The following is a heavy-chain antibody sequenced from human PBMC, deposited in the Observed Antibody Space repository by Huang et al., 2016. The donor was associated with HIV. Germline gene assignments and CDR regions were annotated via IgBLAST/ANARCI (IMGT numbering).Heavy chain of an antibody. CDR3: ARVESRRYYDSSGYYY. J-gene: IGHJ4*02. V-gene: IGHV1-69*01. Sequence: QVQLVQSGAEVKKPGSSVKVSCKASGGTFSSYAISWVRQAPGQGLEWMGGIIPSFGTANYEQKCQGRVTITADESTSTAYMELSSLRSEDTAVYYCARVESRRYYDSSGYYYWGQGTLVTVSS. CDR2: IIPSFGTA. CDR1: GGTFSSYA. D-gene: IGHD3-22*01.